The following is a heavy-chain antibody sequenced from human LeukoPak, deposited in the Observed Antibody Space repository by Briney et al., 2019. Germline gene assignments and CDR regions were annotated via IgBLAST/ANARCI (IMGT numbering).Heavy chain of an antibody. J-gene: IGHJ4*02. CDR2: ISSSSSYI. D-gene: IGHD3-22*01. V-gene: IGHV3-21*01. Sequence: PGGSLRLSCAASGFTFSSYSMNWVRQAPGKGLEWVSSISSSSSYIYYADSVKGRFTISRDNAKNSLYLQMNSLRAEDTAVYYCARDPGYDSSGYSPYYFDYWGQGTLVTVSS. CDR1: GFTFSSYS. CDR3: ARDPGYDSSGYSPYYFDY.